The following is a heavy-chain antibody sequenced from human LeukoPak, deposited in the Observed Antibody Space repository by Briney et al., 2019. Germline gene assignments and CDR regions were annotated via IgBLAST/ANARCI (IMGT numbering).Heavy chain of an antibody. CDR3: AKDSDVYYDTSADY. J-gene: IGHJ4*02. CDR2: ISGSGGST. D-gene: IGHD3-22*01. V-gene: IGHV3-23*01. Sequence: GGSLRLSCAASGFTFSSYAMSWVRQAPGKGLEWVSAISGSGGSTYYADSVKGRFTISRDNSKNTLYLQMNSLRAEDTAVYYCAKDSDVYYDTSADYWGQGTLVTVSS. CDR1: GFTFSSYA.